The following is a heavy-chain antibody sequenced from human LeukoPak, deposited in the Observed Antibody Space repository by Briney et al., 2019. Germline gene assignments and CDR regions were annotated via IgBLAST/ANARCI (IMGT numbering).Heavy chain of an antibody. J-gene: IGHJ5*02. D-gene: IGHD2-15*01. CDR2: VHYSGST. Sequence: SETLSLTCTVSGDSMNDYYWTWIRQPPGKGLEWIGYVHYSGSTNHNPSLKSRVTISLDTSKNQFSLKLSSVTAADTAVYYCARDRYCSGGVCYSGRFDPWGQGTLVIVSS. CDR3: ARDRYCSGGVCYSGRFDP. CDR1: GDSMNDYY. V-gene: IGHV4-59*01.